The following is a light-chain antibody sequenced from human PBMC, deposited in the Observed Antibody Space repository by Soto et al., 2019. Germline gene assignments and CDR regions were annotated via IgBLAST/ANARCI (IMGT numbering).Light chain of an antibody. CDR1: QSVHSY. V-gene: IGKV3-11*01. Sequence: ETVLSQSPATLSLSPGERATLSCRASQSVHSYLAWYQQKPGQGPRLPIYDASKRATGIPARFSGSGSGTDFTLTISSLEPEDFALYYCQQRSDWTTFGPGTKVDNK. J-gene: IGKJ3*01. CDR2: DAS. CDR3: QQRSDWTT.